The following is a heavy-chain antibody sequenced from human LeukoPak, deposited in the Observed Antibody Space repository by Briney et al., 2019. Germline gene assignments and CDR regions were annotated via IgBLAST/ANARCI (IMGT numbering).Heavy chain of an antibody. D-gene: IGHD3-10*01. J-gene: IGHJ6*03. Sequence: PGGSLRLSCAASGFTFSSYAMSWVRQTPGKGLEWVSGLSGSGVTTYHADSVKGRFTISRDNSKNTLYLQMNSLRAGDTAVYYCAKDVLLTYYYGSATMDVWGKGTTVTVSS. CDR1: GFTFSSYA. CDR3: AKDVLLTYYYGSATMDV. V-gene: IGHV3-23*01. CDR2: LSGSGVTT.